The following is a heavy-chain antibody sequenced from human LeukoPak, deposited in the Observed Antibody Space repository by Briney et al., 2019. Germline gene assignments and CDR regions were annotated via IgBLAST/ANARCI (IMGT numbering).Heavy chain of an antibody. D-gene: IGHD6-19*01. Sequence: GGSLRLSCAASGFTFSSHSMNWVRQAPGKGLEWVPYISGSGSTIYYADSVKGRFSISRDNAKNSLHLQMNSLRVEDTAVYYCARGTVAGKAPYWGQGTLVTVSS. CDR2: ISGSGSTI. CDR3: ARGTVAGKAPY. CDR1: GFTFSSHS. J-gene: IGHJ4*02. V-gene: IGHV3-48*01.